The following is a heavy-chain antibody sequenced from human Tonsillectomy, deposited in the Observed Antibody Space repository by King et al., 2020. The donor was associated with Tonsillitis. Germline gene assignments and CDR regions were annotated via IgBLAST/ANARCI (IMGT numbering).Heavy chain of an antibody. CDR1: GFTFNNAW. CDR2: IKSKTDGGTT. J-gene: IGHJ4*02. D-gene: IGHD5-24*01. V-gene: IGHV3-15*01. Sequence: VQLVESGGGLVKPGGSLRLSCAASGFTFNNAWMSWVRQAPGKGLEWVGRIKSKTDGGTTDYAAPVKGRFTISRDESKNTLYLQMNSLKTEDTAVYYCATDSSFGPAREGYYKGDFDHWGQGTLVTVSS. CDR3: ATDSSFGPAREGYYKGDFDH.